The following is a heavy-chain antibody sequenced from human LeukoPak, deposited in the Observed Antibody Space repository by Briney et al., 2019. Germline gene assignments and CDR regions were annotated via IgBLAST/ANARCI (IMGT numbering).Heavy chain of an antibody. CDR2: ISYDGSNK. CDR3: ARDLGIAAAGTWVDY. J-gene: IGHJ4*02. Sequence: GGSLRLSCAASGFTFSSYAMHRVRQAPGKGLDWVAVISYDGSNKYYAESVKGRFTISRDNSKNTLYLQMNSLRPEDTAVYYCARDLGIAAAGTWVDYWGQGTLVTVSS. CDR1: GFTFSSYA. D-gene: IGHD6-13*01. V-gene: IGHV3-30-3*01.